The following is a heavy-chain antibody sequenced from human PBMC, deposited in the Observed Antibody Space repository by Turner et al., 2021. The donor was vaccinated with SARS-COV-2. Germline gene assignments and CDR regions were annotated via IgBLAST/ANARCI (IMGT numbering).Heavy chain of an antibody. CDR1: GGSISSYY. V-gene: IGHV4-59*01. J-gene: IGHJ4*02. CDR2: IYYSGST. CDR3: ARSGGWYFGYFDY. D-gene: IGHD6-19*01. Sequence: QVQLQESGPGLVKPSETLSLPCTVSGGSISSYYWSWIRQPPGKGLEWIGYIYYSGSTNYNPSLKSRVTISVDTSKNQFSLKLTSVTAADTAVYYCARSGGWYFGYFDYWGQGTLVTVSS.